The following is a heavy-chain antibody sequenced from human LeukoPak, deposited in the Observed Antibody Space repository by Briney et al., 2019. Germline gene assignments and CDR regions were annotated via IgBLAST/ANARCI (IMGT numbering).Heavy chain of an antibody. CDR1: GFTFSNYW. Sequence: PGGSLRLSCGGSGFTFSNYWMGWVRQAPGKGLEWVANIKQDGSEKYYVDSVKGRFTISRDNAKNSLYLQMNSLRAEDTAVYYCARDGDTSGYSDWGQGTLVSVSS. CDR2: IKQDGSEK. D-gene: IGHD3-3*01. CDR3: ARDGDTSGYSD. V-gene: IGHV3-7*01. J-gene: IGHJ4*02.